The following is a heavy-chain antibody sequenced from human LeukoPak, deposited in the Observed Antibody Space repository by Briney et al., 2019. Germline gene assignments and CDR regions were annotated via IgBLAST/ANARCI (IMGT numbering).Heavy chain of an antibody. CDR2: IYSSGSTSYNPSLKST. J-gene: IGHJ1*01. CDR3: ARGAGSLQH. Sequence: SETLSLTCTVSGASISTYYWNWIRQPPGKGLEWIGYIYSSGSTSYNPSLKSTSYNPSLKSRVTLSVDTTKNRFSLKLTSVTAADTAVYYCARGAGSLQHWGQGTLVTVSS. CDR1: GASISTYY. V-gene: IGHV4-59*01.